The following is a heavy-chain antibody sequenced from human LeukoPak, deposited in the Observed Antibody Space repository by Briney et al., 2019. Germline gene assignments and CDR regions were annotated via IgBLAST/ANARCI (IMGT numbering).Heavy chain of an antibody. Sequence: SSETLSLTCTVSGGSISSYYWSWIRQPPGKGLEWIGYIYYSGGTDYNPSLKSRVTISVDTSKDQFSLKLSSVTAADTAVYYCARARYYYDSSGYNGAFDIWGQGTMVTVSS. CDR3: ARARYYYDSSGYNGAFDI. CDR1: GGSISSYY. V-gene: IGHV4-59*01. J-gene: IGHJ3*02. CDR2: IYYSGGT. D-gene: IGHD3-22*01.